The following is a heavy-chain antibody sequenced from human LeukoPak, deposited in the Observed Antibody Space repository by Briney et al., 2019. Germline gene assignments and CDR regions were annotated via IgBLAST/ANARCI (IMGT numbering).Heavy chain of an antibody. CDR1: GFTFSDYW. V-gene: IGHV3-74*01. CDR2: INTDGSIT. Sequence: GGSLRLSCAASGFTFSDYWIHWVRQAPGKGLVWVSRINTDGSITNYADSVKGRFSISRDNTKNTLYLQMSSLRAEDTAVYYCARDRGPRTGFMVREAYDYWGQGTLVTVSS. CDR3: ARDRGPRTGFMVREAYDY. D-gene: IGHD3-10*01. J-gene: IGHJ4*02.